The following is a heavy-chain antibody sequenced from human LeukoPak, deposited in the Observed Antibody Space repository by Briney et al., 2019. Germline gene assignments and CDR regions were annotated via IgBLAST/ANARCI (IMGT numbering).Heavy chain of an antibody. V-gene: IGHV3-72*01. Sequence: SGGSLRLSCAASGFTFSNAWMSWVRQAPGKGLEWVGRTRNKANSYTTEYAASVKGRFTISRDDSKNSLYLQMNSLKTEDTAVYYCATLETYYYDSSGPYAFDIWGQGTMVTVSS. CDR3: ATLETYYYDSSGPYAFDI. J-gene: IGHJ3*02. CDR2: TRNKANSYTT. D-gene: IGHD3-22*01. CDR1: GFTFSNAW.